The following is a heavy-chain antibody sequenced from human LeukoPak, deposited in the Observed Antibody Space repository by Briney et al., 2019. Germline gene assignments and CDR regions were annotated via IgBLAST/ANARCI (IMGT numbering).Heavy chain of an antibody. Sequence: SETLSLTCTVSGGSISSYYWSWIRQPPGKGLEWIGYIYYSGSTNYNPSLKSRVTISVDTSKNQFSLKLSSVTAADTAVYYCARAVNYDTSDYRDYWGQGTLLTVSS. V-gene: IGHV4-59*01. CDR1: GGSISSYY. J-gene: IGHJ4*02. CDR3: ARAVNYDTSDYRDY. D-gene: IGHD3-22*01. CDR2: IYYSGST.